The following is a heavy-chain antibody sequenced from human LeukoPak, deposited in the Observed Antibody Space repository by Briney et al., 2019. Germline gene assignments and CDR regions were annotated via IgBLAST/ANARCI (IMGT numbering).Heavy chain of an antibody. D-gene: IGHD6-6*01. CDR3: AREGLAARRGGFDI. V-gene: IGHV4-59*01. Sequence: SETLSLTCTVSGGSISSYYWSWIRQPPGKGLEWIGYIYYSGSTSYNPSLKSRVTISVDTSRNQFSLKLNSVTATDTAVYYCAREGLAARRGGFDIWGQGTVVTVSS. CDR2: IYYSGST. J-gene: IGHJ3*02. CDR1: GGSISSYY.